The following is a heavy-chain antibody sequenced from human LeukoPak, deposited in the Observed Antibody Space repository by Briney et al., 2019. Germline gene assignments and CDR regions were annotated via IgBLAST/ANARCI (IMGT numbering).Heavy chain of an antibody. CDR1: GFTVSTNY. J-gene: IGHJ6*03. Sequence: GGSLRLSCAASGFTVSTNYMTWIRQAPGKGLEWVSVMYTLGNTNYADSVGGRFTISRDNSKNTLYLQMNSLRAEDTAVYYCAGYGGSYPYYMDVWGKGTTVTISS. CDR3: AGYGGSYPYYMDV. D-gene: IGHD1-26*01. CDR2: MYTLGNT. V-gene: IGHV3-66*01.